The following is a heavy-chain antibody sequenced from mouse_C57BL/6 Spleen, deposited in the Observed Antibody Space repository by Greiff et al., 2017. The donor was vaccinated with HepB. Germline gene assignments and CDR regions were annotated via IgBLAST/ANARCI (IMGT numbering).Heavy chain of an antibody. D-gene: IGHD2-4*01. CDR1: GFTFSSYA. Sequence: EVQLVESGGGLVKPGGSLKLSCAASGFTFSSYAMSWVRQTPEKRLEWVATISDGGSYTYYPDNVKGRFTISRDNAKNNLYLQMSHLKSEDTAMYYWAMVLDDYDYERYLDVWGTGTTVTVSS. CDR2: ISDGGSYT. V-gene: IGHV5-4*01. J-gene: IGHJ1*03. CDR3: AMVLDDYDYERYLDV.